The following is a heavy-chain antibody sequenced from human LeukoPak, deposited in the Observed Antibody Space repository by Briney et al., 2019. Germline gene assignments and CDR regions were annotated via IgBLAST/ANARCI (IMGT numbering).Heavy chain of an antibody. D-gene: IGHD4-23*01. Sequence: GGSLRLSCVASGFSLDDYSMHWVRQAPGKGLEWVSGVNWNSNYVGYADSVKGRFTISRDNAKNSLYLQMNSLRAEDTAVYYCARVLFDYGGNSRVYAFDIWGQGTMVTVSS. V-gene: IGHV3-9*01. J-gene: IGHJ3*02. CDR2: VNWNSNYV. CDR1: GFSLDDYS. CDR3: ARVLFDYGGNSRVYAFDI.